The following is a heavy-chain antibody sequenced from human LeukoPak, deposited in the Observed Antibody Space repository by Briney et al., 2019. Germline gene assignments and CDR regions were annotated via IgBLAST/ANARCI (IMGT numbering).Heavy chain of an antibody. CDR3: ARGESLWLVCDY. D-gene: IGHD3-10*01. V-gene: IGHV1-46*01. CDR2: INPNGGSA. J-gene: IGHJ4*02. Sequence: GASVKVSCKASGYTFTTYYLHWVRQAPGQGLEWMGMINPNGGSATYAQKFQGRVTMTRDTSTSSVYMEVSSLKSEDTAVYYCARGESLWLVCDYWGQGTLVTVSS. CDR1: GYTFTTYY.